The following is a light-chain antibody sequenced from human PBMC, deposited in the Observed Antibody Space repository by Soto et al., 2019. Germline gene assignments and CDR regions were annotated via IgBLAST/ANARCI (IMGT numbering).Light chain of an antibody. CDR3: NSYTSSSTRV. CDR2: EVS. CDR1: SSDVGGYNY. V-gene: IGLV2-14*01. Sequence: QSALTQPASVSGSPGQSITISCTGTSSDVGGYNYVSRYQQHPGKAPKLMIYEVSNRPSGVSNRFSGSKSGNTASLTISGLQSEDEADNYCNSYTSSSTRVFRTGTKVTVL. J-gene: IGLJ1*01.